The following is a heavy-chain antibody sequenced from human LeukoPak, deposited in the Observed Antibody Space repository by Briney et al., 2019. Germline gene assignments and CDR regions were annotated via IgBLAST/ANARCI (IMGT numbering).Heavy chain of an antibody. CDR2: ISWNSGSI. CDR3: TTSPYGDGAVVSFDI. CDR1: GFTFDDYA. V-gene: IGHV3-9*03. Sequence: GGSVRLSCAASGFTFDDYAMHWVRQAPGKGREWVSGISWNSGSIGYADSVKGRFTISRDNAKNSLYLQMNSLRAEDMALYYCTTSPYGDGAVVSFDIWGQGTMVTVSS. D-gene: IGHD4-17*01. J-gene: IGHJ3*02.